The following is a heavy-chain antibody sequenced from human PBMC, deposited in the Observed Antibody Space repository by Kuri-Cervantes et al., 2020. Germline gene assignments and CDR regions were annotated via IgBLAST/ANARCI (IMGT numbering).Heavy chain of an antibody. D-gene: IGHD5-12*01. CDR2: ISSSGSTI. Sequence: GGSLRLSCAASGFTFSDYYMSWIRQAPGKGLEWVSYISSSGSTIYYADSVKGRFTISRDDSKNTLYLQMNSLRADDTAIYYCARIDFPHYSGWGRGQGTLVTVSS. CDR1: GFTFSDYY. V-gene: IGHV3-11*01. CDR3: ARIDFPHYSGWG. J-gene: IGHJ4*02.